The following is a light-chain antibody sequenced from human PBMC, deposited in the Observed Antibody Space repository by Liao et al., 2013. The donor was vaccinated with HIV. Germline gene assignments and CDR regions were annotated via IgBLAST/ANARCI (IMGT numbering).Light chain of an antibody. V-gene: IGLV3-1*01. CDR1: KLGNKY. J-gene: IGLJ3*02. CDR3: QAWDSSDWV. CDR2: QDS. Sequence: SYDLTQPPSVSVSPGQTASITCFGDKLGNKYASWYQQKPGQSPVLVIYQDSKRPSGIPERFSGSNSGNTATLTISGTQAMDEADYYCQAWDSSDWVFGGGTKLTVL.